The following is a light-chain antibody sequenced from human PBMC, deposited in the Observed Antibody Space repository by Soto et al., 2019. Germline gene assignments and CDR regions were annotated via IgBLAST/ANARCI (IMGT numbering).Light chain of an antibody. J-gene: IGKJ2*01. CDR2: GAS. V-gene: IGKV3-15*01. CDR3: QQYNNWPPYT. CDR1: QRISNN. Sequence: EIVMTQSPATLSVSPGERATLSCRASQRISNNLAWYQQKPGQAPRLLIYGASTRATGISARFSGGGSGTEFTLTISSLQSEDFAVYYCQQYNNWPPYTFGQGTKVDIK.